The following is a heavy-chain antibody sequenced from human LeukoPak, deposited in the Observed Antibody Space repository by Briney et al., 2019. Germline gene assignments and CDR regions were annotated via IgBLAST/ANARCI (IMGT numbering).Heavy chain of an antibody. Sequence: GGSLRLSCAASGFTFSSYWMTWVRQAPGKGLEWVASIKQDGSEKYYVDSVKGRFTISRDNAKNSLYLQMNSLRAEDTAVYYCAKADIQLWSTVDYWGQGTLVTVSS. J-gene: IGHJ4*02. CDR1: GFTFSSYW. D-gene: IGHD5-18*01. V-gene: IGHV3-7*01. CDR2: IKQDGSEK. CDR3: AKADIQLWSTVDY.